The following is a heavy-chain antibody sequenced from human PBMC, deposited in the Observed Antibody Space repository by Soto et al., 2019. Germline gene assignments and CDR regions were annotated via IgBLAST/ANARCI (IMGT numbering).Heavy chain of an antibody. D-gene: IGHD5-18*01. CDR2: ISYDGSTK. Sequence: GESLRLSCAASAFTFSSYAMHWGRQAPGKGLEWVAVISYDGSTKSSSDSVKGRFTISRDNSNNTLYLQMNSPRAEDTAVYYYARASDAVVTVYRYFDYWGQGTLVTVSS. CDR1: AFTFSSYA. V-gene: IGHV3-30-3*01. CDR3: ARASDAVVTVYRYFDY. J-gene: IGHJ4*02.